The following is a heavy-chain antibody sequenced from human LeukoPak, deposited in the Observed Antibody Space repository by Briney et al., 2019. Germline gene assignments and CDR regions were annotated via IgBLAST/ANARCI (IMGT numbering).Heavy chain of an antibody. CDR2: ISAYNGNT. CDR3: ARGRPIAVAGKDYYYYMDV. CDR1: GYTFTSYG. Sequence: ASVKVSCKASGYTFTSYGIIWVRQAPGQGLEWMGWISAYNGNTNYAQKLQGRVTMTTDTSTSTAYMELRSLRSDDTAVYYCARGRPIAVAGKDYYYYMDVWGKGTTVTVSS. V-gene: IGHV1-18*01. J-gene: IGHJ6*03. D-gene: IGHD6-19*01.